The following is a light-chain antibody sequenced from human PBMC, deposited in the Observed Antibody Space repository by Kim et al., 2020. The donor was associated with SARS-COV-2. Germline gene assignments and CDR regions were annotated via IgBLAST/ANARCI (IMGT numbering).Light chain of an antibody. J-gene: IGLJ3*02. V-gene: IGLV4-69*01. CDR2: LNSDGSH. CDR1: SGHSSYA. CDR3: QTWGTGM. Sequence: LGASVKLTCTLSSGHSSYAIGWHQQQPEKGPRYLMKLNSDGSHSKGDGIPDRFSGSSSGAERYLTISSLQSEDEADYYCQTWGTGMFGGGTKLTVL.